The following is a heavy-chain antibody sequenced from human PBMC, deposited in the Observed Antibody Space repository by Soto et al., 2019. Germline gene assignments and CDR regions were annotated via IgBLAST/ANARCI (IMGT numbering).Heavy chain of an antibody. Sequence: SETLSLTCTVSGGSISSYYWSWIRQPPGKGLEWIGYIYYSGSTNYNPSLKSRVTISVDTSKNQFSLKLSSVTAADTAVYYCAGTNWNLHYWGQGTLVTVSS. CDR2: IYYSGST. CDR3: AGTNWNLHY. J-gene: IGHJ4*02. D-gene: IGHD1-7*01. CDR1: GGSISSYY. V-gene: IGHV4-59*01.